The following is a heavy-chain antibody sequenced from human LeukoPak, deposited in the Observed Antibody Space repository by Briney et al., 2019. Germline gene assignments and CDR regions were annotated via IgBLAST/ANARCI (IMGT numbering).Heavy chain of an antibody. CDR1: GGSISSYY. CDR3: AVDSVRGVLGFDP. J-gene: IGHJ5*02. V-gene: IGHV4-59*08. Sequence: SETLSLTCAVSGGSISSYYWSWIRQPPGKGLEWIGYIYYSGSTNYNPSLKSRVTISVDTSKNQFSLKLSSVTAADTAVYYCAVDSVRGVLGFDPWGQGTLVTVSS. D-gene: IGHD3-10*01. CDR2: IYYSGST.